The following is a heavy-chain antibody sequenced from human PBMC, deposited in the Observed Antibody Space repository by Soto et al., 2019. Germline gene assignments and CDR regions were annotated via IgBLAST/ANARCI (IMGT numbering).Heavy chain of an antibody. CDR2: INPSGGST. J-gene: IGHJ4*02. CDR3: ARDLYGSGTEGGYFDY. CDR1: GYTFTSYY. V-gene: IGHV1-46*01. Sequence: GASVKVSCKASGYTFTSYYMHWVRQAPGQGLEWMGIINPSGGSTSYAQKFQGRVTMTRDTSTSTVYMELSSLRSEDTAVYYCARDLYGSGTEGGYFDYWGQGTLGTVSS. D-gene: IGHD3-10*01.